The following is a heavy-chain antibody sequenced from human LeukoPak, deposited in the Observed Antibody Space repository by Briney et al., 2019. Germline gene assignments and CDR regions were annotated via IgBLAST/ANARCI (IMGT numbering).Heavy chain of an antibody. CDR2: INAGNGNT. CDR3: ARDRYGGNPDWFDP. J-gene: IGHJ5*02. CDR1: GYTFTSYA. V-gene: IGHV1-3*01. D-gene: IGHD4-23*01. Sequence: GASVKVSCKASGYTFTSYAMHWVRQAPGQRLEWMGWINAGNGNTKYSQKFRGRVTITRDTSASTAYMELSSLRSEDTAVYYCARDRYGGNPDWFDPWGQGTLVTVSS.